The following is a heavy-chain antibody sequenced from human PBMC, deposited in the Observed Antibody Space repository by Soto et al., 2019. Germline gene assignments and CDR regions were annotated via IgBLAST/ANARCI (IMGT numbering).Heavy chain of an antibody. D-gene: IGHD2-8*01. CDR1: GFTFSTYA. CDR3: AKDRQPDGLWPFDH. CDR2: LYGNGGGI. Sequence: GGSLRLSCAASGFTFSTYAMSWVRQAPGKGLEWVSGLYGNGGGITYADSVEGRFTISRDNSNNMLYLQMHSLRAEDTAVYYCAKDRQPDGLWPFDHWGQGTLVTVSS. V-gene: IGHV3-23*01. J-gene: IGHJ4*02.